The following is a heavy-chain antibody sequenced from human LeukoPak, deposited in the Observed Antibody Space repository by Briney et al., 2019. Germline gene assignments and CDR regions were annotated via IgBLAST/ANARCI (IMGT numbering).Heavy chain of an antibody. Sequence: ASVKVSCKASGYTFTGYYMHWVRQAPGQGLEWMGWINPNSGGTNYAQKFQGRVTMTRDTSISTAYMELRRLRSDDTAVYYCARGINHGDYGGWALGHGSYNWFDPWGQGTLVTVSS. CDR2: INPNSGGT. D-gene: IGHD4-17*01. V-gene: IGHV1-2*02. CDR1: GYTFTGYY. J-gene: IGHJ5*02. CDR3: ARGINHGDYGGWALGHGSYNWFDP.